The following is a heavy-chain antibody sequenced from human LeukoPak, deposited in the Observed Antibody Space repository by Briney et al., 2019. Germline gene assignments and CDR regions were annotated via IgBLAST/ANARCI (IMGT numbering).Heavy chain of an antibody. Sequence: PGRSLRLSCAASGFTFDDYAMHWVRQAPGKGLEWVSHISWNSGSIGYVDSVKGRFTISRDNSKNTLYLQMNSLRAEDTAVYYCARGPSGYHNTGGQGTLVTVSS. D-gene: IGHD5-12*01. J-gene: IGHJ4*01. CDR1: GFTFDDYA. V-gene: IGHV3-9*01. CDR3: ARGPSGYHNT. CDR2: ISWNSGSI.